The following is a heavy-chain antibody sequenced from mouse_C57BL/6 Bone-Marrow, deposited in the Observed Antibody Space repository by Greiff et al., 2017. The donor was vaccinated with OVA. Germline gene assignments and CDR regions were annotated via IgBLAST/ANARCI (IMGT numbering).Heavy chain of an antibody. CDR1: GFTFSDFY. CDR2: SRNKANDYTT. CDR3: ARLNYGSSLDY. J-gene: IGHJ2*01. Sequence: EVKVVESGGGLVQSGRSLRLSCATSGFTFSDFYMEWVRQAPGKGLEWIAASRNKANDYTTEYSASVKGRFIVSRDTSQSILYLQMNALRAEDTAIYYCARLNYGSSLDYWGQGTTLTVSS. V-gene: IGHV7-1*01. D-gene: IGHD1-1*01.